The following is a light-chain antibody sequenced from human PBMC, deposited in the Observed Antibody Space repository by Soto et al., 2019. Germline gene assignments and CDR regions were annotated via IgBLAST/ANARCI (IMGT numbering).Light chain of an antibody. CDR2: SNT. Sequence: QLVLTQPPSVSGAPGQRVTISCTGTASNIGAGYGVHWYQQFPGAAPKLLISSNTNRPSGVSDRFSASQSDTSASLAITGLRAEDEADYYCQTADTSLSVVFGGGTKVTVL. V-gene: IGLV1-40*01. CDR3: QTADTSLSVV. CDR1: ASNIGAGYG. J-gene: IGLJ2*01.